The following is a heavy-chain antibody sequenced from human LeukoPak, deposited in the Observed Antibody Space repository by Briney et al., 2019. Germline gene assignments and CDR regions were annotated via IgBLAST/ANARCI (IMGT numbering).Heavy chain of an antibody. CDR1: GYTFTSYG. CDR2: VSAYNGNT. CDR3: ARSFRFFGVDY. Sequence: ASVKVSCKASGYTFTSYGISWVRQAPGQGLEWMGWVSAYNGNTNYAQKLQGRVTMTTDTSTSTAYMELRSLRSDDMAVYYCARSFRFFGVDYWGQGTLVTVSS. D-gene: IGHD3-16*01. V-gene: IGHV1-18*03. J-gene: IGHJ4*02.